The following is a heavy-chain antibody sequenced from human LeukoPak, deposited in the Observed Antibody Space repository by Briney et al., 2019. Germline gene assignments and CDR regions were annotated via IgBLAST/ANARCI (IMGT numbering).Heavy chain of an antibody. Sequence: GGSLRLSCAASGFTFSSYAMSWVRQAPGKGLEWVSAISGSGGSTYYADSVKGRFTIFRDNSKNTLYLQMNSLRAEDTAVYYRAKRSCSSTSCYIDHRGQGTLVTVSS. V-gene: IGHV3-23*01. D-gene: IGHD2-2*02. CDR1: GFTFSSYA. CDR2: ISGSGGST. J-gene: IGHJ4*02. CDR3: AKRSCSSTSCYIDH.